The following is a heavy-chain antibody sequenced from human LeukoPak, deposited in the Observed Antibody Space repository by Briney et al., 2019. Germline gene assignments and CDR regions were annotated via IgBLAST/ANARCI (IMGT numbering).Heavy chain of an antibody. CDR1: GYTVSSNH. D-gene: IGHD4-17*01. J-gene: IGHJ4*02. CDR2: IYSGGSI. Sequence: GGSLRLSCAASGYTVSSNHMTWVRQAPGKGLEWDSVIYSGGSIYYADSVEGRFTISRDTSKNTLYLQMNTLRAEDTAVYYCARDKDYGEQLGYWGQGTLVTVSS. V-gene: IGHV3-53*01. CDR3: ARDKDYGEQLGY.